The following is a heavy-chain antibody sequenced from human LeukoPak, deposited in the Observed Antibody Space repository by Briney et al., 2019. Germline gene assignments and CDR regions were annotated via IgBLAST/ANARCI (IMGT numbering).Heavy chain of an antibody. CDR1: GYTFTSYD. CDR2: MNPNSGNT. CDR3: AREYYYDSSGKTNAFDI. J-gene: IGHJ3*02. Sequence: ASVKVSCKASGYTFTSYDINWVRRATGQGLEWMGWMNPNSGNTGYAQKFQGRVTITRNTSISTAYMELSSLRSEDTAVYYCAREYYYDSSGKTNAFDIWGQGTMVTVSS. V-gene: IGHV1-8*03. D-gene: IGHD3-22*01.